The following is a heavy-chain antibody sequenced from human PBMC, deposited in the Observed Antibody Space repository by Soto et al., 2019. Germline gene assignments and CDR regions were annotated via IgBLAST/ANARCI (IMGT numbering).Heavy chain of an antibody. J-gene: IGHJ4*02. Sequence: SVKVSCKASGFTFTSSAVQWVRQARGQRLEWIGWIVVGSGNTNYAQKFQERVTITRDMSTSTAYMELSSLRSEDTAVYYCAADSKPYSSGWSPKNFDYWGQGTLVTVSS. D-gene: IGHD6-19*01. CDR1: GFTFTSSA. V-gene: IGHV1-58*01. CDR2: IVVGSGNT. CDR3: AADSKPYSSGWSPKNFDY.